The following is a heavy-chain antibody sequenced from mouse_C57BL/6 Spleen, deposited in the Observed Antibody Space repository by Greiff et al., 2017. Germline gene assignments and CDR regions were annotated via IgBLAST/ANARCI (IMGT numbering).Heavy chain of an antibody. CDR1: GYSFTSYY. CDR2: IYPGGGNT. D-gene: IGHD2-14*01. J-gene: IGHJ1*03. Sequence: QVQLQQSGPELVKPGASVKISCKASGYSFTSYYIHWVKQRPGQGLEWIGWIYPGGGNTKYNEKFKGKATLTADTSSSTAYMQLSSLTSADSAVSYCARDRPIWYWYFDVWGTGTTVTVSS. V-gene: IGHV1-66*01. CDR3: ARDRPIWYWYFDV.